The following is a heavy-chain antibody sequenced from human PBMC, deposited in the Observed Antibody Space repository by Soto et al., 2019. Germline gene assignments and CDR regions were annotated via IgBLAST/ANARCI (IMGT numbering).Heavy chain of an antibody. D-gene: IGHD2-15*01. V-gene: IGHV3-7*03. CDR2: INQDGSEK. CDR3: GRPLPYCIDGRCGGFGIDV. J-gene: IGHJ6*02. Sequence: GGSLRLCCAASGFTFSRVWMSWVRQAPGKGREWVANINQDGSEKYYVDSVKGRFTISRDNAKNSVYLHMNSLRAEDTAVFYCGRPLPYCIDGRCGGFGIDVWGQWTTVAV. CDR1: GFTFSRVW.